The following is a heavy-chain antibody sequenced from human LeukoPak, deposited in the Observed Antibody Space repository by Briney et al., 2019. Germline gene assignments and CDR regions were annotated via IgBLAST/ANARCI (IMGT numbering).Heavy chain of an antibody. J-gene: IGHJ3*02. V-gene: IGHV4-39*01. CDR2: IYYSGST. D-gene: IGHD2-2*01. Sequence: SETLSLTCTVSGGSISSSSYYRGWTRQPPGKGLEWIGSIYYSGSTYYNPSLKSRVTISVDTSKNQFSLKLSSVTAADTAVYYCARHGGYCSSTSCSWGAFDIWGQGTMVTVSS. CDR1: GGSISSSSYY. CDR3: ARHGGYCSSTSCSWGAFDI.